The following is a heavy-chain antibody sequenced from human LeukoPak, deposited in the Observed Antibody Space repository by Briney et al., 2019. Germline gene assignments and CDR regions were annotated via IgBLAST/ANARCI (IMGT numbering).Heavy chain of an antibody. CDR3: ARLSRGSGSPYYFDY. CDR1: GYSISSGSY. V-gene: IGHV4-38-2*01. CDR2: MYHSGST. J-gene: IGHJ4*02. Sequence: PSETLSLTCAVSGYSISSGSYWCWVRQPPGKGLEWIGSMYHSGSTYYNPSLESRVTISVDTSRNQFSLRLTSVTAADTAVYFCARLSRGSGSPYYFDYWGQGTLVTVSS. D-gene: IGHD3-22*01.